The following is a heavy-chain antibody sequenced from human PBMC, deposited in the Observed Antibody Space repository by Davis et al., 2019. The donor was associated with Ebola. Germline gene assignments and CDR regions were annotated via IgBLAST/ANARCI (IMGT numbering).Heavy chain of an antibody. Sequence: SETLSLTCTVSGGSISSSSYYWGWIRQPPGKGLEWIGEINHSGSTNYNPSLKSRVTISVDTSKNQSSLKLSSVTAADTAVYYCARGCRSLGKDAFDIWGQGTMVTVSS. CDR3: ARGCRSLGKDAFDI. V-gene: IGHV4-39*07. D-gene: IGHD7-27*01. CDR1: GGSISSSSYY. J-gene: IGHJ3*02. CDR2: INHSGST.